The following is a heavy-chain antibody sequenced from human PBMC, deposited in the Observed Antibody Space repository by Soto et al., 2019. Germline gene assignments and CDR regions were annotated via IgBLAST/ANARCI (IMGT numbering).Heavy chain of an antibody. CDR3: AKPSVPRPRKTVTLGF. Sequence: PGGSMRLSSAASGFTFSSFAVSWVRQAPGKGLEWVSAISGSGGSTYYADSVKGRFTISRDNSKNTLYLQMNSLRAEDTVVYFCAKPSVPRPRKTVTLGFRGQGPLVTVSS. CDR1: GFTFSSFA. D-gene: IGHD4-17*01. J-gene: IGHJ4*02. V-gene: IGHV3-23*01. CDR2: ISGSGGST.